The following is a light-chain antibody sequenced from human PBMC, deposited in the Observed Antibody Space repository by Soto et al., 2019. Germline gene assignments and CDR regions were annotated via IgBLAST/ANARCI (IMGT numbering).Light chain of an antibody. CDR2: EVS. Sequence: QSALTRPASVSGSPGQSITISCTGTSSVVGSHNLVSWYQQLPGQAPKLMIYEVSKRPLGVSARFSASKSGNTASLTISGLHAEDEADYYCCSYGGSRAVFGGGTQLTVL. V-gene: IGLV2-23*02. CDR3: CSYGGSRAV. J-gene: IGLJ7*01. CDR1: SSVVGSHNL.